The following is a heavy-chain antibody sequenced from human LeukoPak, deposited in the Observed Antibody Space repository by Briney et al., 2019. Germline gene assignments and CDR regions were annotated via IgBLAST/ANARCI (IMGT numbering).Heavy chain of an antibody. J-gene: IGHJ5*02. CDR1: GGTFSSYA. Sequence: ASVTVSCKASGGTFSSYAISWVRQAPGQGLEWMGGIIPIFGTANYAQKFQGRVTITADESTSTAYMELSSLRSEDTAVYYCARDPGHWFDPWGQGTLVTVSS. CDR3: ARDPGHWFDP. CDR2: IIPIFGTA. V-gene: IGHV1-69*13.